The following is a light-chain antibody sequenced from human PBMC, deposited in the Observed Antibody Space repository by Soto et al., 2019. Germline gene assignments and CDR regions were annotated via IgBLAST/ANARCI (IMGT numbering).Light chain of an antibody. CDR2: DAS. Sequence: AIQLTQSPSSLSASVGDRVTITCRASQGISSASAWYQQKPGKAPKLLIYDASSLESGVPSRFSGSGSGTDFTLTISSLQSEDFAVYYCQQYSSWPPTWTFGQGTKV. CDR1: QGISSA. CDR3: QQYSSWPPTWT. J-gene: IGKJ1*01. V-gene: IGKV1-13*02.